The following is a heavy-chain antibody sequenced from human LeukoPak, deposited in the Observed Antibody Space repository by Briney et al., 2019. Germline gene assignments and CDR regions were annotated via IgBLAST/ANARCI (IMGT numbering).Heavy chain of an antibody. V-gene: IGHV4-59*01. J-gene: IGHJ4*02. Sequence: PETLSLTCTVSGGSINNYYWSWLRQPPGKGLEWIGYIHYSGSTNYNFSLKSRVTISVDTSKSQFSLKLSSVTAADTAVYYCARGAGWYEYWGQGTLVTVSS. CDR2: IHYSGST. CDR1: GGSINNYY. D-gene: IGHD6-19*01. CDR3: ARGAGWYEY.